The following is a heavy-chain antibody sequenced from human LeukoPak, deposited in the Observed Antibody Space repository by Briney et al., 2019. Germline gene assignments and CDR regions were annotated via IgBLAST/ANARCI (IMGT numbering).Heavy chain of an antibody. CDR3: ARGSQYSSSWYGSYYYYMDV. D-gene: IGHD6-13*01. Sequence: PGGSLRLSCAASGFTFSSYWMSWVRQAPGKGLEWVANIKQDGSEKYYVDSVKGRFTISRDNAKNSLYLQMNSLRAEDTAVYYCARGSQYSSSWYGSYYYYMDVWGKGTTVTVSS. CDR2: IKQDGSEK. J-gene: IGHJ6*03. CDR1: GFTFSSYW. V-gene: IGHV3-7*04.